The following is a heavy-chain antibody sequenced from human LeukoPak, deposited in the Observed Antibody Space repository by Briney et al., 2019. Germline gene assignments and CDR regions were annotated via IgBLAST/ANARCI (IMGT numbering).Heavy chain of an antibody. CDR3: ANKPSGSYGGLVDY. D-gene: IGHD1-26*01. CDR1: GFTFSSYS. J-gene: IGHJ4*02. CDR2: ISSSSSTI. Sequence: AGGTLSRSCAASGFTFSSYSMDWVRHAPGHGLEWVSYISSSSSTIYYADTVKGRFTISRDNSKNTLYLQMNSLRAEDTAVYYCANKPSGSYGGLVDYWGQGTLVTVSS. V-gene: IGHV3-48*01.